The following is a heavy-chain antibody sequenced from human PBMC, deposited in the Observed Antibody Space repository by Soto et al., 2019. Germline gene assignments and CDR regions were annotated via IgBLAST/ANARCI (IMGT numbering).Heavy chain of an antibody. V-gene: IGHV4-30-4*01. CDR1: GDSIRSGNHY. CDR2: IYKTGST. Sequence: NPSETLSLTCTVSGDSIRSGNHYWSWIRQPPGKGLEWIGYIYKTGSTDFNPSLKDRLTISIDTSKNQFSLSLRSVTDADTAVYYCARDRIQFSVDVWGQGTTVTVSS. CDR3: ARDRIQFSVDV. J-gene: IGHJ6*02. D-gene: IGHD5-18*01.